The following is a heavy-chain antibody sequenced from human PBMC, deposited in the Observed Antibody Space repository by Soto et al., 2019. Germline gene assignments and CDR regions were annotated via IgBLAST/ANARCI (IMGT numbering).Heavy chain of an antibody. CDR3: GVVVDKHYYYGMDV. D-gene: IGHD3-22*01. CDR1: GGTFSSYA. CDR2: VIPIFGTA. V-gene: IGHV1-69*12. J-gene: IGHJ6*02. Sequence: QVQLVQSGAEVKKPGSSVKVSCKASGGTFSSYAISWVRQAPGQGLEWMGGVIPIFGTADYAQKFQGRVTITADESTSTAYMELSSLRSEDTAVYYCGVVVDKHYYYGMDVWGQGTTVTVSS.